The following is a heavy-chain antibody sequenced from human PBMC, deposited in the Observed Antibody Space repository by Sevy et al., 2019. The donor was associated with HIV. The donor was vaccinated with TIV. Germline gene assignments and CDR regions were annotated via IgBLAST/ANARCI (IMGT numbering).Heavy chain of an antibody. D-gene: IGHD2-21*01. CDR3: AKDRYCGERYCSGSLDY. Sequence: GGSLRLSCAASGFTLNNYDMYWVRRTPGRGLEWVSSLSFDGSRKEYADSVKGRFTISRDNSKNTLFLQRDSLRSDDTAVYYCAKDRYCGERYCSGSLDYWGQGSLVTVSS. CDR1: GFTLNNYD. J-gene: IGHJ4*02. CDR2: LSFDGSRK. V-gene: IGHV3-30*18.